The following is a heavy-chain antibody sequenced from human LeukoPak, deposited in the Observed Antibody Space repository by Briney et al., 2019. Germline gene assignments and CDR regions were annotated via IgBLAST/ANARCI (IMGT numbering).Heavy chain of an antibody. CDR3: AGSGYKRFINDY. Sequence: GGSLRLSCAASGFTFSSYSMNWVRRAPGKGLEWVSGISWNSGRIDYGDSVKGRFTTSRDNAKNSLYLQMNSLRAEDTAVYYCAGSGYKRFINDYWGQGTLVTVSS. CDR2: ISWNSGRI. D-gene: IGHD5-12*01. V-gene: IGHV3-48*04. CDR1: GFTFSSYS. J-gene: IGHJ4*02.